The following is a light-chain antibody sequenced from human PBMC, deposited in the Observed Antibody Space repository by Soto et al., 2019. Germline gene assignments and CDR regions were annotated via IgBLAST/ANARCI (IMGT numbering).Light chain of an antibody. CDR2: DTS. CDR3: LLSYSDAPVV. Sequence: QAVVTQDPSLTVSPGGTVTLTCGSSTGAVTSGHYPYWFQQKPGQAPRTLIYDTSNKHSWTPARFSGSLLGGKAALTLSGAQPEDETEYYYLLSYSDAPVVFGGGTKLTVL. CDR1: TGAVTSGHY. J-gene: IGLJ2*01. V-gene: IGLV7-46*01.